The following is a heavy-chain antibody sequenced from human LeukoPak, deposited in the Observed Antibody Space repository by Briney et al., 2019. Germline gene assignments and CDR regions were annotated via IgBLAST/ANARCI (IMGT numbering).Heavy chain of an antibody. V-gene: IGHV1-8*03. Sequence: ASVKVSCKASGYTFTSYDINWVRQATGQGLEWMGWMNPNSGNTGYAQKFQGRVTITRNTSISTAYMELSSLRSEDTAVYYCARESRFYYYMDVWGKGTTVIVSS. CDR3: ARESRFYYYMDV. CDR2: MNPNSGNT. J-gene: IGHJ6*03. CDR1: GYTFTSYD. D-gene: IGHD5/OR15-5a*01.